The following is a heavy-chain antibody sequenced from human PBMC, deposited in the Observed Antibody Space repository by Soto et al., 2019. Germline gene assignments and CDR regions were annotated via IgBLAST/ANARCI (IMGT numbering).Heavy chain of an antibody. Sequence: ASVKVSCKASGYTFIRNAIHWVRQAPGQRLEWMGWISAYNGNTKYSQKLQGRVTITTDTSTSTAYMELRSLRSDDTAVYYCAREGALYGSADAFDIWGQGTMVTVSS. CDR1: GYTFIRNA. CDR2: ISAYNGNT. D-gene: IGHD3-10*01. CDR3: AREGALYGSADAFDI. V-gene: IGHV1-18*01. J-gene: IGHJ3*02.